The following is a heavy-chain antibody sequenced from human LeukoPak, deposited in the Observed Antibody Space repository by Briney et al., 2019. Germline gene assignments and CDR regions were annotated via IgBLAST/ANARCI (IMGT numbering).Heavy chain of an antibody. CDR2: IDKHGSGK. CDR3: ARDGGWGYYDL. Sequence: GGSLRLSCVASGFTFSISWVTWVLQAPGKGLEWVANIDKHGSGKYYIDSVKGRFAISRDYASNSVFLQMSSLRAEDTSVYYCARDGGWGYYDLWGQGTPVTVSS. J-gene: IGHJ4*02. V-gene: IGHV3-7*01. D-gene: IGHD3-16*01. CDR1: GFTFSISW.